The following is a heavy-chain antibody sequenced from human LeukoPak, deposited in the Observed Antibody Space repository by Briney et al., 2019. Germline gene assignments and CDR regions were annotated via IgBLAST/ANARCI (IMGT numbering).Heavy chain of an antibody. D-gene: IGHD6-19*01. V-gene: IGHV1-18*01. CDR2: ISAYNGNT. CDR3: ARGSGSKLSPAAFDI. CDR1: GYTFTNYD. Sequence: ASGKVSRKASGYTFTNYDITWMRQAPGQGLGWMGWISAYNGNTNYAQKLQGRVTMTTDTSTSTAYMELRSLRSDDTAVYYCARGSGSKLSPAAFDIWGQGTMVTVSS. J-gene: IGHJ3*02.